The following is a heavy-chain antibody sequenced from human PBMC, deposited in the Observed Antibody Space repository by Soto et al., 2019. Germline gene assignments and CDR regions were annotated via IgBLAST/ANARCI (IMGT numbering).Heavy chain of an antibody. Sequence: GGSLRLSCAASGFTFSSYAMSWVRQAPGKGLEWVSAISGSGGSTYYADSVKGRFTISRDNSKNTLYLQMNSLRAEDTAVYYCAKDVFRAVAVAGTHFDYWGQGTLVTVSS. D-gene: IGHD6-19*01. CDR3: AKDVFRAVAVAGTHFDY. CDR2: ISGSGGST. J-gene: IGHJ4*02. CDR1: GFTFSSYA. V-gene: IGHV3-23*01.